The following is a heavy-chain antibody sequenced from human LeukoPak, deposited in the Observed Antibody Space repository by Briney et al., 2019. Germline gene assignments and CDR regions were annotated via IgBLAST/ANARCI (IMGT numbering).Heavy chain of an antibody. Sequence: GGSLRLSRAASGFTFSSYAMSWVRQAPGKGLEWVANIKQDGSEKYYVDSVKGRFTISRDNAKNSLYLQMNSLRAEDTAVYYCAREGIAARRDFDYWGRGTLVTVSS. J-gene: IGHJ4*02. V-gene: IGHV3-7*03. CDR1: GFTFSSYA. CDR2: IKQDGSEK. CDR3: AREGIAARRDFDY. D-gene: IGHD6-6*01.